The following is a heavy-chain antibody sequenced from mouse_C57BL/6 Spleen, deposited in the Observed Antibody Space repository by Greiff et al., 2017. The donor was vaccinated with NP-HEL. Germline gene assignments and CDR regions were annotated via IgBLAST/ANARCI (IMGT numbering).Heavy chain of an antibody. CDR1: GYTFTSYW. Sequence: QVHVKQPGAELVMPGASVKLSCKASGYTFTSYWMHWVKQRPGQGLEWIGEIDPSDSYTNYNQKFKGKSTLTVDKSSSTAYMQLSSLTSEDSAVYYCARKELLRRYFDVWGTGTTVTVSS. D-gene: IGHD1-2*01. V-gene: IGHV1-69*01. CDR3: ARKELLRRYFDV. CDR2: IDPSDSYT. J-gene: IGHJ1*03.